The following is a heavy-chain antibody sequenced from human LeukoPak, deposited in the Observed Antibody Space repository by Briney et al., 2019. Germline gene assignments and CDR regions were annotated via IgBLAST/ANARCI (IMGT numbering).Heavy chain of an antibody. D-gene: IGHD2-2*01. J-gene: IGHJ4*02. Sequence: ASVKVSCKASGYTFTSYYMHWVRQAPGQGLEWTGIINPSGGSTSYAQKFQGRVTMTRDTSTSTVYMELSSLRSEDTAVYYCARNSLCSSTSCYSHFDYWGQGTLVTVSS. CDR2: INPSGGST. CDR1: GYTFTSYY. V-gene: IGHV1-46*03. CDR3: ARNSLCSSTSCYSHFDY.